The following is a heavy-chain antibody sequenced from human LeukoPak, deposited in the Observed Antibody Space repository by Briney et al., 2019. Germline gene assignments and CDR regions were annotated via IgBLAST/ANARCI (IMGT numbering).Heavy chain of an antibody. CDR1: GGSFSGYY. Sequence: SETLSLTCAVYGGSFSGYYWSWIRQPPGKGLEWIGEINHSGSTNYNPSLKSRVTISVGTSKNQFSLKLSSVTAADTAVYYCARSPRYGDYDYRGQGTLVTVSS. D-gene: IGHD4-17*01. CDR3: ARSPRYGDYDY. J-gene: IGHJ4*02. V-gene: IGHV4-34*01. CDR2: INHSGST.